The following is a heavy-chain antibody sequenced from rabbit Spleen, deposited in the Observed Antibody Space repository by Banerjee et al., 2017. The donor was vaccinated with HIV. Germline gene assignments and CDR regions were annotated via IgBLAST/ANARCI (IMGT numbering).Heavy chain of an antibody. CDR1: GFSFSSNW. D-gene: IGHD1-1*01. CDR2: IYAGSSGST. CDR3: ARDLVAVIGWNFSL. J-gene: IGHJ3*01. V-gene: IGHV1S45*01. Sequence: QEQLEESGGGLVKPGGTLTLTCTVSGFSFSSNWICWVRQAPGKGLEWIACIYAGSSGSTYYASWAKGRFTISKTSSTTVTLQMTSLTAADTATYFCARDLVAVIGWNFSLWGQGTLVPVS.